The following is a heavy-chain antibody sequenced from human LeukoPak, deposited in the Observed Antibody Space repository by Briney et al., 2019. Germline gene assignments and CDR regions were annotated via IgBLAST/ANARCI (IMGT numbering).Heavy chain of an antibody. Sequence: PGRSLRLSCTASGFTFGDYAMGWGRQAPGKGLEWVGFIRSKAYGGTTEYAASVKGRFPISRDDSKSIAYLQMNSLKTEDTAVYYCTRAGVAAGPWGNWFDPWGQGTLVTVSS. J-gene: IGHJ5*02. D-gene: IGHD6-13*01. CDR1: GFTFGDYA. V-gene: IGHV3-49*04. CDR2: IRSKAYGGTT. CDR3: TRAGVAAGPWGNWFDP.